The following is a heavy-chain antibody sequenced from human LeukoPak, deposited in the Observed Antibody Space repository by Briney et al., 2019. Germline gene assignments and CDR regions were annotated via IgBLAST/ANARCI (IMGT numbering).Heavy chain of an antibody. J-gene: IGHJ6*04. Sequence: GGSLRLSCAASGFTFSSYGMHWVRQAPGKGLEWVAVISYDGSNKYYADSVKGRFTISRDNSKNTLYLQMNSLRAEDTAVYYCAKSRAHRQYYYGMDVWGKGTTVTVSS. CDR2: ISYDGSNK. CDR1: GFTFSSYG. CDR3: AKSRAHRQYYYGMDV. V-gene: IGHV3-30*18.